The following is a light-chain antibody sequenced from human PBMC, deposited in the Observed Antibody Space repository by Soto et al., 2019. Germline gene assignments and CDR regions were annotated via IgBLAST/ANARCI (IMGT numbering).Light chain of an antibody. CDR3: AAWDDTLKRDV. Sequence: QSLLTQPPSASGTPGQRVTISCSGSNSNIGTNTVNWYQQLPGTAPRLLIYTNNQRPSGVPQRFSGSKTGTSASLAIGGLQSEDESDYYCAAWDDTLKRDVFGTGTKLTVL. CDR1: NSNIGTNT. V-gene: IGLV1-44*01. J-gene: IGLJ1*01. CDR2: TNN.